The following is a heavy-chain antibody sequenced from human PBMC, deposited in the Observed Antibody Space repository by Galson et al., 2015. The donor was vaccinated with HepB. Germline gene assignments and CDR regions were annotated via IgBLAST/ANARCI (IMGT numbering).Heavy chain of an antibody. Sequence: VKASCKASGYEFNKYGLSWVRQAPGQGLEWMGWVSGYDGSANYAPKFQGRVTMTTEKSTGTAYMEMRSLRSDDTAVYYCARDSRLELHLNNYYSYGMDVWGQGTAVAVS. CDR3: ARDSRLELHLNNYYSYGMDV. V-gene: IGHV1-18*01. CDR2: VSGYDGSA. CDR1: GYEFNKYG. J-gene: IGHJ6*02. D-gene: IGHD1-7*01.